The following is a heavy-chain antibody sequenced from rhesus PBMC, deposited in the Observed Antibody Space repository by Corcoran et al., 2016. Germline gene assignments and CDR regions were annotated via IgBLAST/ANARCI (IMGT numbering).Heavy chain of an antibody. CDR3: VRDRLNNGLDS. CDR2: IRSKFKGGTK. J-gene: IGHJ6*01. V-gene: IGHV3-116*02. CDR1: GFTFSDYY. Sequence: EVRLVESGGGLVQPGGSLRLSCAASGFTFSDYYLSWVRQAPGKGAEGVSFIRSKFKGGTKEDAGSGKGRFIISRDDSKSIASLQRNSLKTEDTAVYYCVRDRLNNGLDSWGRGVVVTVSS.